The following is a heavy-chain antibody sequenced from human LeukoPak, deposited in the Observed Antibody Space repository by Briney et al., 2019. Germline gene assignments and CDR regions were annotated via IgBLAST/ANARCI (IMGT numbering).Heavy chain of an antibody. D-gene: IGHD2-15*01. CDR1: GITFRSYG. CDR3: ATDRATQYFDY. Sequence: GRSLRLSCAASGITFRSYGMHWVRQAPGKGLEWVAFIWYDGSNKYYADSVKGRFTISRDNSRNTLFLQMNSLRAEDTAVYYCATDRATQYFDYWGLGTLVSVSS. V-gene: IGHV3-33*01. CDR2: IWYDGSNK. J-gene: IGHJ4*02.